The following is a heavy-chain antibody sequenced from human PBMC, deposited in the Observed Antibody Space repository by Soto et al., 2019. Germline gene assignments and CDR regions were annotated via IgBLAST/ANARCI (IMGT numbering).Heavy chain of an antibody. CDR3: ARGVPGDYGDYVDY. CDR1: GFTFSSYS. J-gene: IGHJ4*02. D-gene: IGHD4-17*01. CDR2: ISSSSSYT. V-gene: IGHV3-21*01. Sequence: EVQLVESGGGLVKPGGSLRLSCAASGFTFSSYSMNWVRQAPGKGLEWVSSISSSSSYTYYADSVKGRFTISRDNAKNSLYLQMNSLRAEDTAVYYCARGVPGDYGDYVDYWGQGTLVTVSS.